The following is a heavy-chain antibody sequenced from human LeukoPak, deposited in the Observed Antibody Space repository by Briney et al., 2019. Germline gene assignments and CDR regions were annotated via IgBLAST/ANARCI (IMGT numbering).Heavy chain of an antibody. J-gene: IGHJ4*02. V-gene: IGHV1-18*01. CDR3: ARVMYYYGGAYYFDY. CDR1: GYTFTSYG. CDR2: ISAYNGNT. D-gene: IGHD3-10*01. Sequence: ASVKVSCKASGYTFTSYGISWVRQAPGQGLEWMGWISAYNGNTNYAQKLQGRVTMTTDTSTSTAYMELRSLRSDDTAVYYCARVMYYYGGAYYFDYWGQGTLVTVSS.